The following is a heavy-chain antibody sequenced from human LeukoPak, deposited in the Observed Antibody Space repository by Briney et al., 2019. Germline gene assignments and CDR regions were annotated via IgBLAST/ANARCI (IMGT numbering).Heavy chain of an antibody. Sequence: ASVKVSCKASGYTFTSYDINWVRQATGQGREWMAWMNPNSGNTGYAQKFQGRVTMTRNTSISTAYMELSNLRSEDTAVYYCARGSGWPYYYYMDVWGKGTTVTVSS. V-gene: IGHV1-8*01. CDR2: MNPNSGNT. CDR3: ARGSGWPYYYYMDV. J-gene: IGHJ6*03. CDR1: GYTFTSYD. D-gene: IGHD6-19*01.